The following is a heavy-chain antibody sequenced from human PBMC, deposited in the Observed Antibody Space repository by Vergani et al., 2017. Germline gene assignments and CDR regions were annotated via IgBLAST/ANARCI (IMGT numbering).Heavy chain of an antibody. CDR1: GGSFSGYY. V-gene: IGHV4-34*01. D-gene: IGHD3-10*01. CDR3: ASYGSGSYYE. J-gene: IGHJ4*02. Sequence: QVQLQQSGAGLLKPSETLSLTCAVYGGSFSGYYWSWIRQPPGKGLEWIGEINHSGSTNYNPSLKSRVTISVDTSKNQFSLKLSSVTAADTAVYYCASYGSGSYYEWGQGTLVTVSS. CDR2: INHSGST.